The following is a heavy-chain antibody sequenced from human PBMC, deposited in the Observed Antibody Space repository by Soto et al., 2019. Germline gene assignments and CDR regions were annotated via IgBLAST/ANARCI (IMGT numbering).Heavy chain of an antibody. D-gene: IGHD4-4*01. CDR1: GFTFSSYS. CDR3: ARDEGPLTTWAYYYYGMDV. V-gene: IGHV3-48*02. CDR2: ISSSSSTI. J-gene: IGHJ6*02. Sequence: GGSLRLSCAASGFTFSSYSMNWVRQAPGKGLEWVSYISSSSSTIYYADSVKGRFTISRDNAKNSLYLQMNSLRDEDTAVYYCARDEGPLTTWAYYYYGMDVWGQGTTVTVSS.